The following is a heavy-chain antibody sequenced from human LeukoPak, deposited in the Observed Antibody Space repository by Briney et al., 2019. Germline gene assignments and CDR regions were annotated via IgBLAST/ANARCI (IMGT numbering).Heavy chain of an antibody. CDR3: ARMREIAATGISGGDY. CDR2: INHSGST. J-gene: IGHJ4*02. D-gene: IGHD6-13*01. Sequence: SETLSLTCAVYGGSFSGYYWSWIRQAPGKGLEWIGEINHSGSTNYNPSLKSRVTISVDTSKNQFSLKLSSVTAADTAVYYCARMREIAATGISGGDYWGQGTLVTVSS. V-gene: IGHV4-34*01. CDR1: GGSFSGYY.